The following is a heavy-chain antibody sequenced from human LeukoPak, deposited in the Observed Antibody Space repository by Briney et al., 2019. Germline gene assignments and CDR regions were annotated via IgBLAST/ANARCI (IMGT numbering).Heavy chain of an antibody. CDR3: ARAYRDVIFDY. J-gene: IGHJ4*02. CDR2: ISSSSSYI. V-gene: IGHV3-21*01. CDR1: GFTFSSYS. D-gene: IGHD5-24*01. Sequence: GGSLRLSCAASGFTFSSYSMNWVRQAPGKGLEWVSSISSSSSYIYYADSVKGRFTISRDNAKNSLHLQMNSLRAEDTAVYYCARAYRDVIFDYWGQGILVTVSS.